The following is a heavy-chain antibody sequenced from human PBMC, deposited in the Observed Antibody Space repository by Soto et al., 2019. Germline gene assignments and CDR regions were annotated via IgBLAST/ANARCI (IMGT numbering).Heavy chain of an antibody. CDR1: GFSLSTSGMR. CDR2: IDCDDDK. Sequence: SGPTLVNPTQALTLTCTFSGFSLSTSGMRVSWIRQPPGKALEWLARIDCDDDKFYNTSLKTRLTISKDSSKNQVVLTMTNMAPVDNATSYCDRMFHSTGGTCPFDYWGQGAMVTVSS. CDR3: DRMFHSTGGTCPFDY. V-gene: IGHV2-70D*14. D-gene: IGHD2-15*01. J-gene: IGHJ4*02.